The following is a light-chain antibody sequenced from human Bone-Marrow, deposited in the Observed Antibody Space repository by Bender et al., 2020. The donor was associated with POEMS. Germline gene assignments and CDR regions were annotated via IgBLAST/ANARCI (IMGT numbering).Light chain of an antibody. J-gene: IGLJ3*02. V-gene: IGLV2-18*02. Sequence: QSALTQPPSVSGSPGQSVTISCTGTSSDVGAYYFVSWYQQPPGTAPKLVIYDVSNRPSGVPDRFSGSKSDNTASLAITGLQAEDEGDYYCQSYDNSLGGWVFGGGTKLTVL. CDR2: DVS. CDR3: QSYDNSLGGWV. CDR1: SSDVGAYYF.